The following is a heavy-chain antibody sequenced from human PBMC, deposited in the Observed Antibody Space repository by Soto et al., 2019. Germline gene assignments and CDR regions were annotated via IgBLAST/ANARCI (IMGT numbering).Heavy chain of an antibody. CDR1: GGSISSSSYY. CDR2: IYYSGST. D-gene: IGHD2-2*01. Sequence: SETLSLTCTVSGGSISSSSYYWGWIRQPPGKGLEWIGSIYYSGSTYYNPSLKSRVTISVDTSKNQFSLKPSSVTAADTAVYYCARCSLVVVPAPGFDPSGRGTLVTVS. J-gene: IGHJ5*02. V-gene: IGHV4-39*01. CDR3: ARCSLVVVPAPGFDP.